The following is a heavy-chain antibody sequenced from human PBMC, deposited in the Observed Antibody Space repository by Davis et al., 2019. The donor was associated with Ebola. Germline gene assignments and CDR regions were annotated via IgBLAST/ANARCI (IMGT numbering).Heavy chain of an antibody. CDR3: ARDHGSSYWYFDL. V-gene: IGHV3-48*03. D-gene: IGHD3-10*01. Sequence: PGGSLRLSCAASGFTFSSYEMNWVRQAPGKGLEWVSYISSRGSTIYYADSVKGRFTISRDNAKNSLYLQMNSLRAEDTAVYYCARDHGSSYWYFDLWGRGTLVTVSS. CDR2: ISSRGSTI. J-gene: IGHJ2*01. CDR1: GFTFSSYE.